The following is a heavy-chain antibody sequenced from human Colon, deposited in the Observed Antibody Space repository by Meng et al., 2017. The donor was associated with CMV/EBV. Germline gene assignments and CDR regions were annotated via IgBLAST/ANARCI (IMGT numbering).Heavy chain of an antibody. D-gene: IGHD2-15*01. Sequence: GGSLRLSCAASGFTFSRYWMSWVRQAPGKGLEWVANIKQDGNEKYYVDSVRGRFTISRDNAKNTLYLQMNSLRAEDTAVYYCARAPVIYCSGGSCYAYYYYGMDVWGQGTTVTVSS. CDR2: IKQDGNEK. CDR3: ARAPVIYCSGGSCYAYYYYGMDV. CDR1: GFTFSRYW. V-gene: IGHV3-7*01. J-gene: IGHJ6*02.